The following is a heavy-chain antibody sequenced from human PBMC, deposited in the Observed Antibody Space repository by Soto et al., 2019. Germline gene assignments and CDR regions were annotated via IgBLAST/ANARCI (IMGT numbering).Heavy chain of an antibody. V-gene: IGHV3-30*18. CDR2: VSFDGTNK. CDR3: ANGDSSGFEYFQS. CDR1: GFTFSSHG. D-gene: IGHD3-22*01. J-gene: IGHJ1*01. Sequence: QVQLVESGGGVVQPGMTLRLSCTASGFTFSSHGMHWVRQAPGKGLEWVAVVSFDGTNKNYADSVRGRFTITRDNSKNTLYLQMSSLRAEDTAVYYCANGDSSGFEYFQSFGQGTLVTVSS.